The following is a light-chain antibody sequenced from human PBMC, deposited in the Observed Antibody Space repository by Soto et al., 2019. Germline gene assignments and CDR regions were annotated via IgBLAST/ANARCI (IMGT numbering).Light chain of an antibody. V-gene: IGKV3-15*01. CDR1: ETVSSN. J-gene: IGKJ1*01. Sequence: TQSPATLSVSPGERATLSCRASETVSSNLAWYQQKLGQAPRLLIYGASTRATGIPARFSGSGSGTEFTLTISSLQSEDFAVYYCQQYNNWPRTFGQGTKVDI. CDR3: QQYNNWPRT. CDR2: GAS.